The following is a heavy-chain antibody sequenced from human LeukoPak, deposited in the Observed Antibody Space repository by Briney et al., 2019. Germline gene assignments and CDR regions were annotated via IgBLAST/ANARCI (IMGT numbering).Heavy chain of an antibody. V-gene: IGHV4-59*01. CDR1: GGSISSYY. CDR2: IYYSGST. D-gene: IGHD3-22*01. J-gene: IGHJ4*02. Sequence: SETLSLTCTVSGGSISSYYWSWIRQPPGKGLEWIGYIYYSGSTNYNPSLKSRVTISVDTSKNQFSLELSSVTAADTAVYYCARARWGYDSSGYLGANYYFDYWGQGTLVTVSS. CDR3: ARARWGYDSSGYLGANYYFDY.